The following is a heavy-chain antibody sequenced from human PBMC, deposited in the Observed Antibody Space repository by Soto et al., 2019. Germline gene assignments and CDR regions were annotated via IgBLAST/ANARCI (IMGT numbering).Heavy chain of an antibody. CDR3: ARGVSAGVDY. CDR2: MEPSTGRT. J-gene: IGHJ4*02. V-gene: IGHV1-8*01. CDR1: GYSFTSLD. D-gene: IGHD1-26*01. Sequence: QVQLVQSGAEVREPGASVKVSCKASGYSFTSLDINWVRQTAGQGLEWMGWMEPSTGRTGYAQKFQGRVTMTRDTSIQTAYMELTTLTSDGTAFYYCARGVSAGVDYWGQGTLVSVSS.